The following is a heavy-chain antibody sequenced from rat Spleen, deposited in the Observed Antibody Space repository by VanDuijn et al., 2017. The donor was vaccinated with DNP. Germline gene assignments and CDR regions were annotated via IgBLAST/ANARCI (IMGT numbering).Heavy chain of an antibody. CDR3: TESSYEGDWFVY. D-gene: IGHD1-2*01. CDR1: GFSLMDYS. J-gene: IGHJ3*01. Sequence: QVQLKESGPGLVQPSQTLSLTCTVSGFSLMDYSVHWVRQPPGKGLEWMGRMKYDGDTYYNSALKSRLSISRDTSKSQVFLKMNSLQTEDTAIYYCTESSYEGDWFVYWGQGTLVTVSS. V-gene: IGHV2S30*01. CDR2: MKYDGDT.